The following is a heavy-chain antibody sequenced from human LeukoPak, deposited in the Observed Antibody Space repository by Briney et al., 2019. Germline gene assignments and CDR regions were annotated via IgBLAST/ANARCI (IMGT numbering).Heavy chain of an antibody. Sequence: GGSLRLSCAASGFTVSSNYMSWVRQAPGKGLEWVSVIYSGGSTYYADSVKGRFTISRDNSKNTLYLQMNSLRAEDTAVYYCARDRRPSCSSTSCYVFDYWGQGTLVTVSS. J-gene: IGHJ4*02. V-gene: IGHV3-66*01. CDR1: GFTVSSNY. D-gene: IGHD2-2*01. CDR3: ARDRRPSCSSTSCYVFDY. CDR2: IYSGGST.